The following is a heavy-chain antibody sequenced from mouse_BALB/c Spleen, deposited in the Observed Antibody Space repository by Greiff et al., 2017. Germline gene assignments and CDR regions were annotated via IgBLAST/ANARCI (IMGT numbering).Heavy chain of an antibody. V-gene: IGHV1-69*02. CDR2: IYPSDSYT. Sequence: QVQLQQPGAELVRPGASVKLSCKASGYTFTSYWINWVKQRPGQGLEWIGNIYPSDSYTNYNQKFKDKATLTVDKSSSTAYMQLSSPTSEDSAVYYGTRYGYEAWFAYWGQGTLVTVSA. CDR3: TRYGYEAWFAY. D-gene: IGHD2-14*01. J-gene: IGHJ3*01. CDR1: GYTFTSYW.